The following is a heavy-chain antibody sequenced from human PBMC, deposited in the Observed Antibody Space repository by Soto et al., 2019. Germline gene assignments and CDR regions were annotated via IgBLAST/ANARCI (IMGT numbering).Heavy chain of an antibody. Sequence: QVQLVQSGAEVKKPGASVKVSCKTSGYTFTSYTMHWVRQAPGQGLEWMGWINAGNGNTQSSQKFQDRVTITRDTSASTVYMELTSLRSEPTAVYYCASTLLVMVDSVPAIRYWGPGTLLTVSS. V-gene: IGHV1-3*01. J-gene: IGHJ4*01. D-gene: IGHD2-15*01. CDR1: GYTFTSYT. CDR3: ASTLLVMVDSVPAIRY. CDR2: INAGNGNT.